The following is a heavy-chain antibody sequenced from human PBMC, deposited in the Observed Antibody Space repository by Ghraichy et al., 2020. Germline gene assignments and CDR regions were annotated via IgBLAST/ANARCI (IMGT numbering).Heavy chain of an antibody. V-gene: IGHV1-18*01. J-gene: IGHJ4*02. CDR2: ISAYNGNT. CDR3: ARDRLLSGYYEFDY. D-gene: IGHD3-22*01. Sequence: ASVKVSCKASGYTFTSYGISWVRQAPGQGLEWMGWISAYNGNTNYAQKLQGRVTMTTDTSTSTAYMELRSLRSDDTAVYYCARDRLLSGYYEFDYWGQGTLVTVSS. CDR1: GYTFTSYG.